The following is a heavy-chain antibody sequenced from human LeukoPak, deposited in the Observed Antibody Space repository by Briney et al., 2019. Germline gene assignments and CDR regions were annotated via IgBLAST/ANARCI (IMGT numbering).Heavy chain of an antibody. V-gene: IGHV4-59*08. CDR2: IYYSGST. CDR3: ARRGYSSGWYYFDY. Sequence: SETLSLTCSVSGGSISSYYWSWIRQPPGKGLEWIGYIYYSGSTNYNPSLKSRVTISADTSKNQFSLKLSSVTAADTTMYYCARRGYSSGWYYFDYWGQGALVTVAS. CDR1: GGSISSYY. D-gene: IGHD6-19*01. J-gene: IGHJ4*02.